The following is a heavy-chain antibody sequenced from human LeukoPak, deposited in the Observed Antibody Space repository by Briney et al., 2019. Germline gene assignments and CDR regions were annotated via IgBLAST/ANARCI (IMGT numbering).Heavy chain of an antibody. Sequence: SETLSLTCTVSGASVSSSNFYGAWIRQPPGKGLEWIGSIYYSGSTYYNPSLKSRVTISVDTSKNQFSLKLSSVTAADTAVYYCARDTYDSSGYVAYYYYYGMDVWGQGTTVTVSS. D-gene: IGHD3-22*01. CDR1: GASVSSSNFY. CDR3: ARDTYDSSGYVAYYYYYGMDV. J-gene: IGHJ6*02. CDR2: IYYSGST. V-gene: IGHV4-39*07.